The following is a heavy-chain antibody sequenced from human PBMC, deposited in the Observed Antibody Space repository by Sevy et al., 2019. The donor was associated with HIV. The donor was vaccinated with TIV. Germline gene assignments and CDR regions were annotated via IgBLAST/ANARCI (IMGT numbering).Heavy chain of an antibody. V-gene: IGHV3-30-3*01. J-gene: IGHJ4*02. CDR3: ARDFYEFGDPRGLDY. Sequence: GGSLRLSCTASGFILGYYAMHWVRQAPGKGLEWVAVSSYDGGRIYYADSVQGRFTVSRDNSKNTLYLQMNSLRPEDTAMYSCARDFYEFGDPRGLDYWGQGVLVTVSS. CDR1: GFILGYYA. D-gene: IGHD4-17*01. CDR2: SSYDGGRI.